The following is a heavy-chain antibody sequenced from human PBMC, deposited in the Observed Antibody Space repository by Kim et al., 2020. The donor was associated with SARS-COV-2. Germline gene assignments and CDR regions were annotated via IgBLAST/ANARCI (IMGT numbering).Heavy chain of an antibody. V-gene: IGHV4-61*01. D-gene: IGHD4-17*01. CDR2: IYYSGST. J-gene: IGHJ6*01. Sequence: SETLSLTCTVSGGSVSSGSYYWSWIRQPPGKGLEWIGYIYYSGSTNYNPSLKSRVTISVDTSKNQFSLKLSSVTAADTAVYYCARDDGADYLRYYGMDV. CDR1: GGSVSSGSYY. CDR3: ARDDGADYLRYYGMDV.